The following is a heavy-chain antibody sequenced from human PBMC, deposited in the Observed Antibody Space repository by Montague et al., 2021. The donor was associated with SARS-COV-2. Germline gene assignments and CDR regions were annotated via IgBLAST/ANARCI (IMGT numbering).Heavy chain of an antibody. J-gene: IGHJ3*02. Sequence: SETLSLTCSVSGASISSHYWSWIRQSPGKGLEWIGYIYYSGTTIYNPSLESRVTISVDTSSNVFSLKLRSVTAVDTAIYYCARYEAVADAFDIWGQGTVVTVS. CDR2: IYYSGTT. CDR3: ARYEAVADAFDI. V-gene: IGHV4-59*11. CDR1: GASISSHY. D-gene: IGHD6-19*01.